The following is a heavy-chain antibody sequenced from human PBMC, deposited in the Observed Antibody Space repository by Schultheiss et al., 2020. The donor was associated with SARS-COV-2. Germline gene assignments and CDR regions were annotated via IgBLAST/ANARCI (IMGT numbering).Heavy chain of an antibody. V-gene: IGHV4-4*07. CDR1: GGSISSCY. J-gene: IGHJ2*01. D-gene: IGHD6-19*01. CDR2: IYTSGST. Sequence: SETLSLSCTVSGGSISSCYWSWIRQPAGKGLEWIGRIYTSGSTNYNPSLKSRVTMSVDTSKNHFSLRLNSVTAADTAVYYCTTAPWLAWYFDLWGRGTLVTVSS. CDR3: TTAPWLAWYFDL.